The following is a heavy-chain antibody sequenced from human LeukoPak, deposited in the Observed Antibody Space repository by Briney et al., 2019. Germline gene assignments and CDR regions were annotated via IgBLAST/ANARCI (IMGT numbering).Heavy chain of an antibody. CDR3: ARNTWHGGRGDFDY. CDR2: IYYSGST. D-gene: IGHD3-16*01. V-gene: IGHV4-39*07. CDR1: GGSISSSSYY. Sequence: SETLSLTCTVSGGSISSSSYYWGWIRQPPGKGLEWIGSIYYSGSTYYNPSLKSRVTISVDMSKNQFSLKLSSVTAADTAVYYCARNTWHGGRGDFDYWGQGTLVTVTS. J-gene: IGHJ4*02.